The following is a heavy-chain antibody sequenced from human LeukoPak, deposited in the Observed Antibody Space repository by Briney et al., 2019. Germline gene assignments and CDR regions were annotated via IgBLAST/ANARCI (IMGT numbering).Heavy chain of an antibody. D-gene: IGHD5-18*01. CDR3: AREGYTYGTWPFDY. Sequence: SETLSLTCAVSGASVSGSNYYWGWIRQPPGKGLEWIGNIYSSGSTYYNASLQSRVTISIDTSKNQFSLKLSSVTAADTAVYYCAREGYTYGTWPFDYWGQGTLVTVSS. J-gene: IGHJ4*02. CDR2: IYSSGST. CDR1: GASVSGSNYY. V-gene: IGHV4-39*07.